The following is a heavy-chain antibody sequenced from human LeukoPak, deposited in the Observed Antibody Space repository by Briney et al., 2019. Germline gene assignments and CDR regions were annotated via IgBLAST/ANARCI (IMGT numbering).Heavy chain of an antibody. Sequence: GGSLRLSCAASRFTFSSYAMSWVRQAPGKGLEWVSVISATDGSTYYADSVKGRFTISRDNSKNTLYLEMNSLRVEDTAVYYCAKDMMRDRWFGESWGQGTLVTVSS. CDR3: AKDMMRDRWFGES. CDR1: RFTFSSYA. D-gene: IGHD3-10*01. J-gene: IGHJ5*02. V-gene: IGHV3-23*01. CDR2: ISATDGST.